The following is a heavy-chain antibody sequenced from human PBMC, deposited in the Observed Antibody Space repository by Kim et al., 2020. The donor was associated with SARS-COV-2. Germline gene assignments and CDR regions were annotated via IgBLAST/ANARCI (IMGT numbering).Heavy chain of an antibody. CDR2: ISYDGSNK. CDR3: AKETGSGRLEYYYYGMDV. CDR1: GFTFSSYG. J-gene: IGHJ6*02. V-gene: IGHV3-30*18. D-gene: IGHD3-10*01. Sequence: GGSLRLSCAASGFTFSSYGMHWVRQAPGKGLEWVAVISYDGSNKYYADSVKGRFTISRDNSKNTLYLQMNSLRAEDTAVYYCAKETGSGRLEYYYYGMDVWGQGTTVTVSS.